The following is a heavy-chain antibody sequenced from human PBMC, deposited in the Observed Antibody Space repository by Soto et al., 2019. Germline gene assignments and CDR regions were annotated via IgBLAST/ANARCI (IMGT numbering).Heavy chain of an antibody. CDR2: IIPIFGTA. V-gene: IGHV1-69*13. CDR3: AKDQYCSSTSCVGGY. D-gene: IGHD2-2*01. J-gene: IGHJ1*01. Sequence: SVKVSCKASGGTFSSYAISWVRQAPGQGLEWMGGIIPIFGTANYAQKFQGRVTITADESTSTAYMELSSLRSEDTAVYYCAKDQYCSSTSCVGGYWGQGTLVTISS. CDR1: GGTFSSYA.